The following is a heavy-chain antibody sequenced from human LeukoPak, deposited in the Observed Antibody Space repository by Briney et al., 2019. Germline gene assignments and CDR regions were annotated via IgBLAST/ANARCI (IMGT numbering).Heavy chain of an antibody. CDR1: GGSFSGYY. CDR2: INHSGST. D-gene: IGHD6-19*01. J-gene: IGHJ4*02. V-gene: IGHV4-34*01. Sequence: SETLSLTCAVYGGSFSGYYWSWIRQPPGKGLEWIGEINHSGSTNYNPFLKSRVTISVDTSKNQFSLKLSSVTAADTAVYYCARGSGWYDWGQGTLVTVSS. CDR3: ARGSGWYD.